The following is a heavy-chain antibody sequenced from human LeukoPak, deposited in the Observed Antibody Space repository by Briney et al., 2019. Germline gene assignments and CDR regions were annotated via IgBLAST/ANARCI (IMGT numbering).Heavy chain of an antibody. D-gene: IGHD1-26*01. Sequence: SETLSLTCTVSGYSISSGYYWGWIRQPPGKGLEWIGSINHSGSTYYNPSLRSRVTISVDTSKNQFSLKLSSVTAADTAVYSCARGGPSGSHTAYWGEGTLVTVSS. J-gene: IGHJ4*02. CDR3: ARGGPSGSHTAY. CDR2: INHSGST. V-gene: IGHV4-38-2*02. CDR1: GYSISSGYY.